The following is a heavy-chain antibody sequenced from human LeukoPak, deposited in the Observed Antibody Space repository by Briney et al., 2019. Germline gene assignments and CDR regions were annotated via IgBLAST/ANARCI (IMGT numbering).Heavy chain of an antibody. CDR1: GFTFSNYA. CDR2: ITHDGSNK. J-gene: IGHJ6*02. Sequence: HPGGSLRLSCAASGFTFSNYAMHWVRQAPGKGLAWVAVITHDGSNKYYADSVKGRFTISRDNSKNTLYLQMNSLRAEDTTVYYCARANWSDGYYYAMDVWGQGTTVTVSS. D-gene: IGHD1-1*01. CDR3: ARANWSDGYYYAMDV. V-gene: IGHV3-30-3*01.